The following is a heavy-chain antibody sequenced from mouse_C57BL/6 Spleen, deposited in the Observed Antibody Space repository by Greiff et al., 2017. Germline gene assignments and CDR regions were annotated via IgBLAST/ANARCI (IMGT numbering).Heavy chain of an antibody. CDR1: GYAFSSSW. CDR2: IYPGDGDT. J-gene: IGHJ4*01. V-gene: IGHV1-82*01. D-gene: IGHD2-1*01. Sequence: QVQLQQSGPELVKPGASVKISCKASGYAFSSSWMNWVKQRPGKGLEWIGRIYPGDGDTNYNGKFKGKATLTADKSSSTAYMQLSSLTSEDSAVYFCAREGGNYRYAMDYWGQGTSVTVSS. CDR3: AREGGNYRYAMDY.